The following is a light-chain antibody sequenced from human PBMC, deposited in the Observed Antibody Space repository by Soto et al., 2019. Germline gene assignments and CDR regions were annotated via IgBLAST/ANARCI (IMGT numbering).Light chain of an antibody. J-gene: IGLJ3*02. CDR2: SNS. CDR3: AAWDGRRKGVV. Sequence: QSVLTQPPSASGTPGQRVTISCSGSSSNIGSNPVSWYQQLPGTAPNLLIYSNSQRPSGVPDRFSGSKSGTSASLAISGLQSDDEADYYCAAWDGRRKGVVFGGGTKLTVL. V-gene: IGLV1-44*01. CDR1: SSNIGSNP.